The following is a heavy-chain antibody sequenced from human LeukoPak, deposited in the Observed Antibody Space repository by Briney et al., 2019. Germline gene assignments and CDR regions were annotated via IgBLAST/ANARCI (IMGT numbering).Heavy chain of an antibody. CDR3: ARLVSGATVKNFDY. CDR1: GYTFTGYY. CDR2: INPNSGGT. Sequence: ASVKVSCKASGYTFTGYYMHWVRQAPGQGLEWMGWINPNSGGTNYAQKFQGRVTMTRDTSISTAYMELSRLRSDDTAVYYCARLVSGATVKNFDYWGQGTLVTVSS. V-gene: IGHV1-2*02. D-gene: IGHD3-10*02. J-gene: IGHJ4*02.